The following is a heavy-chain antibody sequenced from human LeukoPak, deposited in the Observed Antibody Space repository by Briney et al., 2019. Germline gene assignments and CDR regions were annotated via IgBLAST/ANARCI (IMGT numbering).Heavy chain of an antibody. CDR2: TRNKANSYST. V-gene: IGHV3-72*01. J-gene: IGHJ4*02. Sequence: GGSLRLSCAASGFTPSDYYIDSVPQSPGNALKWVARTRNKANSYSTEYAASVKGRFTISRDYSTTSLYLQMSSLKIEDMAVYYCVRASDYDKRSFDYWGEGTLVTVSS. D-gene: IGHD3-22*01. CDR3: VRASDYDKRSFDY. CDR1: GFTPSDYY.